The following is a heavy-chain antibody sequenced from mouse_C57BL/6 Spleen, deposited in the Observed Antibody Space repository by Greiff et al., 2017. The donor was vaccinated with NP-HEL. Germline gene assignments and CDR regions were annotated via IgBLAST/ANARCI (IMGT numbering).Heavy chain of an antibody. CDR3: ARSGYSRGFAY. D-gene: IGHD1-3*01. CDR1: GYAFTNYL. J-gene: IGHJ3*01. Sequence: QVQLQQSGAELVRPGTSVKVSCKASGYAFTNYLIEWVKQRPGQGLEWIGVINPGSGGTNYNEKFKGKATLTADKSSSTAYMQLSSLTSEDSAVYFCARSGYSRGFAYWGQGTLVTVSA. V-gene: IGHV1-54*01. CDR2: INPGSGGT.